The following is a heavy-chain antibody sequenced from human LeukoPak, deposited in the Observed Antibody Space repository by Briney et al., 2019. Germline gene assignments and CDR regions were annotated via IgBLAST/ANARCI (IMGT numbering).Heavy chain of an antibody. D-gene: IGHD2-2*01. CDR2: ISAYNGNT. CDR3: ARDGYCSSTSCYSDYHYYYGMDV. V-gene: IGHV1-18*01. Sequence: ASVKVSCKASGYTFTSYGISWVRQAPGQGLEWMGWISAYNGNTNYAQKLQGRVTMTTDTSTSTAYMELRSLRSDDTAVYYCARDGYCSSTSCYSDYHYYYGMDVWGQGTTVTVSS. CDR1: GYTFTSYG. J-gene: IGHJ6*02.